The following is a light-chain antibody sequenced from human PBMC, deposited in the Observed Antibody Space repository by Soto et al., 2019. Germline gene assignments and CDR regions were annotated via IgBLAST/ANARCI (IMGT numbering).Light chain of an antibody. CDR3: QQYGRSPLT. J-gene: IGKJ4*01. CDR2: GAS. CDR1: QSVSSTY. V-gene: IGKV3-20*01. Sequence: IVLTQSPGTLSLSPGETATLSCRASQSVSSTYLAWYQQKPGQAPGLLLYGASNRASGIPDRFSGSGSGTDFTLTISRLEPEDFAVYYCQQYGRSPLTFGGGTKVDIK.